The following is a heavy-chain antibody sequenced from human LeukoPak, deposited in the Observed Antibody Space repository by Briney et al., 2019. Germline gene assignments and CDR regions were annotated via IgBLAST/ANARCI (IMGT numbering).Heavy chain of an antibody. V-gene: IGHV1-69*13. CDR1: GGTFSSYA. J-gene: IGHJ4*02. CDR3: ASGAMIGGGYYFDY. CDR2: IIPIFGTA. D-gene: IGHD3-22*01. Sequence: SVKVSCKASGGTFSSYAISWVRQAPGQGLEWMGGIIPIFGTANYAQKFQGRVTITADESTSTAYMELSSLRSEDTAVYYCASGAMIGGGYYFDYWGQGTLVTVPS.